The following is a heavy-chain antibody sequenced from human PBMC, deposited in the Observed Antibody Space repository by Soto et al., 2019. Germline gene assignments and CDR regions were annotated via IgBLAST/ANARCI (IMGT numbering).Heavy chain of an antibody. CDR3: AREYYYDSSGYYYYYGMDV. CDR2: INPNSGGT. CDR1: RYTFTCYY. Sequence: ASVKVSCKDCRYTFTCYYLQWLHQSPDKGLEWMGWINPNSGGTNYAQKFQGWVTMTRDTSISTAYMELSRLRSDDTAVYYCAREYYYDSSGYYYYYGMDVWGQGTTVTVSS. V-gene: IGHV1-2*04. J-gene: IGHJ6*02. D-gene: IGHD3-22*01.